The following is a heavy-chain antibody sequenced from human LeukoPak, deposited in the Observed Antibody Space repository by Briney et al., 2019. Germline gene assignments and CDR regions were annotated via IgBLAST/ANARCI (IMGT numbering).Heavy chain of an antibody. D-gene: IGHD5-12*01. J-gene: IGHJ4*02. V-gene: IGHV4-61*02. Sequence: SETLSLTCTVSGGSISSGSYYWSWIRQPAGKGLEWIGRIYTSGSTNYNPSLKSRVTISVDTSKNQFSLKLSSVSAADTAVYYCASSLLWDIVATIDYWGQGTLVTVSS. CDR3: ASSLLWDIVATIDY. CDR1: GGSISSGSYY. CDR2: IYTSGST.